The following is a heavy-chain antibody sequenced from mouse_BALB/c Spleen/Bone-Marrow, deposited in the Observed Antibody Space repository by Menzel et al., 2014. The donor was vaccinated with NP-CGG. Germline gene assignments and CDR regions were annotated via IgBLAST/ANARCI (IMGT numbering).Heavy chain of an antibody. CDR1: GYTFTDYA. CDR3: ARSGKVRNAMDY. D-gene: IGHD2-14*01. V-gene: IGHV1S137*01. J-gene: IGHJ4*01. Sequence: QVQLLQSGAELVRPGVSVKISCKGSGYTFTDYAIHWVRQSHAKSLEWIGLISGYYGDAIYNQKFKGKVTMTVDKSSRTAYMDLARLTSEDSAIYYCARSGKVRNAMDYWGQGTSVTVSS. CDR2: ISGYYGDA.